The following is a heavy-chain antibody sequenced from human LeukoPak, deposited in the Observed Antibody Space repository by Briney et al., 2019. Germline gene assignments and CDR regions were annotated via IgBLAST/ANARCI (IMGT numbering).Heavy chain of an antibody. Sequence: PGGSLRLSCTASGFTFSSYGMHWVRQAPGKGLEWVAFIRYDGSNKYYADSVEGRFTISRDNSKNTLYLQMNSLRAEDTAVYYCAKEKKYYYDSTGYPGYDYWGQGTLVTVSS. V-gene: IGHV3-30*02. CDR1: GFTFSSYG. CDR2: IRYDGSNK. J-gene: IGHJ4*02. CDR3: AKEKKYYYDSTGYPGYDY. D-gene: IGHD3-22*01.